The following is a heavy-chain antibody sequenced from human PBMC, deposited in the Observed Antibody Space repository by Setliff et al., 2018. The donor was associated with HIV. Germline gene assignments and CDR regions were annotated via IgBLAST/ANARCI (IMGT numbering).Heavy chain of an antibody. V-gene: IGHV4-61*02. CDR2: IYTSGST. CDR3: ARDPPGYGDSNDY. J-gene: IGHJ4*02. Sequence: PSETLSLTCTVSGGSISSGSYYWSWIRQPAGKGLEWIGRIYTSGSTNYNPSLKSRVTISVDTSKNQFSLKLSSVTAADTAVYYCARDPPGYGDSNDYWGQGTLVTVSS. D-gene: IGHD4-17*01. CDR1: GGSISSGSYY.